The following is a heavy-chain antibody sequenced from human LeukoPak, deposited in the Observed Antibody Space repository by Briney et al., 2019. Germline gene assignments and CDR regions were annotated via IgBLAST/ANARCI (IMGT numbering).Heavy chain of an antibody. V-gene: IGHV4-38-2*02. Sequence: SETLSLTCNVSGYSISSGYYWAWIRQSPGKGLEWIGSIYHSGSTYYNPSLKSRVTISVDTSKNQFSLKLSSVTAADTAVYYCARDGGYSGYGGVDYWGQGTLVTVSS. CDR3: ARDGGYSGYGGVDY. J-gene: IGHJ4*02. CDR1: GYSISSGYY. D-gene: IGHD5-12*01. CDR2: IYHSGST.